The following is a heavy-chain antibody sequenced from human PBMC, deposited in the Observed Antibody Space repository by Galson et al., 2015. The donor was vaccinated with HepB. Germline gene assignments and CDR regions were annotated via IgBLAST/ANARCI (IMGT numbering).Heavy chain of an antibody. V-gene: IGHV4-34*01. Sequence: ETLSLTCAVYGGSFSGYYWSWIRQPPGKGLEWIREINHSGSTNYNPSLKSRVTISVDTSKNQFSLKLSSVTAADTAVYYCARGWGDYDNWFDPWGQGTLVTVSS. CDR1: GGSFSGYY. D-gene: IGHD4-17*01. CDR3: ARGWGDYDNWFDP. CDR2: INHSGST. J-gene: IGHJ5*02.